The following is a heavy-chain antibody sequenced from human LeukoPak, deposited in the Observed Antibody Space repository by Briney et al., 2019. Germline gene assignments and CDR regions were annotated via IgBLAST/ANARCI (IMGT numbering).Heavy chain of an antibody. CDR2: INTDGSST. CDR1: GFTFNNYW. D-gene: IGHD6-19*01. J-gene: IGHJ5*02. CDR3: ARALAVTGTGGFDP. V-gene: IGHV3-74*01. Sequence: GGSLRLSCTASGFTFNNYWMHWVRQAPGRGPVWVSRINTDGSSTSYADSVKGRFTISRDNAKNTLYLQMNSLRAEDTAVYYCARALAVTGTGGFDPWGQGTLVTVSS.